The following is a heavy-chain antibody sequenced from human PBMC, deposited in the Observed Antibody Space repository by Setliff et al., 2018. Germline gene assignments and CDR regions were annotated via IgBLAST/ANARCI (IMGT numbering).Heavy chain of an antibody. J-gene: IGHJ4*02. D-gene: IGHD6-13*01. CDR2: ISASGDTT. CDR3: AKRGDSSSWLEY. V-gene: IGHV3-23*01. Sequence: GGSLRLSCAASGFTFSTYDMSWVRQAPGKGLEWVSAISASGDTTYYADSVRGRFTISRDNSKKTLYLQMNSLRAEDTAVYYCAKRGDSSSWLEYWGQGTLVTAPQ. CDR1: GFTFSTYD.